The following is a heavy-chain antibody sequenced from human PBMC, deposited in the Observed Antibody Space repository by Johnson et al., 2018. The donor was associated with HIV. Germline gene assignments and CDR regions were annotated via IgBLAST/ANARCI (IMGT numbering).Heavy chain of an antibody. V-gene: IGHV3-30*04. CDR2: ISYDGSNK. Sequence: QVQLVESGGGVVQPGRSLRLSCAASGFTCSSYAMHWVRQAPGKGLEWVAVISYDGSNKYYADSVKGRFTISRDNSKNTLYLQMNSLRAEDTAVYYCARDYETIWGQGTMVTVSS. D-gene: IGHD3-16*01. CDR1: GFTCSSYA. J-gene: IGHJ3*02. CDR3: ARDYETI.